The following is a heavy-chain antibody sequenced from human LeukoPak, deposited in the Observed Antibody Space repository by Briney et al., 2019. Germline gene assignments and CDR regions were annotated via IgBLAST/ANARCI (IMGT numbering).Heavy chain of an antibody. Sequence: GGSLRLSCAASGFTFSSYWMSWVRQAPGKGLEWVANIKQDGSEKYYVDSVKGRFTISRDNAKNSLYLQMNSLRAEDTAVYYCARDIVVVPAAPRSYNWFDPWGQGTLVTVSS. J-gene: IGHJ5*02. CDR2: IKQDGSEK. D-gene: IGHD2-2*01. CDR3: ARDIVVVPAAPRSYNWFDP. V-gene: IGHV3-7*01. CDR1: GFTFSSYW.